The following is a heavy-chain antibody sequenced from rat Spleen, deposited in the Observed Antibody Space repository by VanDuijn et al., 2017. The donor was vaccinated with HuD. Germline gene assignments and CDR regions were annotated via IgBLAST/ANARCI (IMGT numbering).Heavy chain of an antibody. CDR2: ITNASGRT. J-gene: IGHJ4*01. D-gene: IGHD1-10*01. V-gene: IGHV5-31*01. CDR3: ARLNHITTMDA. CDR1: GFTFNYYW. Sequence: EVQLVETGGGLVQPGRSLKLSCVTSGFTFNYYWMTWIRQAPGKGLEWVASITNASGRTYYPDSVKGRFTVSRDTAQNILYLQMDSLRSEDTATYYCARLNHITTMDAWGQGASVTVSS.